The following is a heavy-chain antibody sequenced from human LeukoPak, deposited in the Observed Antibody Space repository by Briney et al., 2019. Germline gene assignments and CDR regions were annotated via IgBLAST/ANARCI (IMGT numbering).Heavy chain of an antibody. CDR1: GGSISSSSYY. Sequence: SETLSLTCTVSGGSISSSSYYWGWVRQPPGKGLEWIGSIYYSGSTYYNPSLKSRVTISVDTSKNQCSLKLSSVTAADTAVYYCARAQIVVVISAWYYFDYWGQGTLVTVSS. J-gene: IGHJ4*02. CDR3: ARAQIVVVISAWYYFDY. CDR2: IYYSGST. V-gene: IGHV4-39*07. D-gene: IGHD3-22*01.